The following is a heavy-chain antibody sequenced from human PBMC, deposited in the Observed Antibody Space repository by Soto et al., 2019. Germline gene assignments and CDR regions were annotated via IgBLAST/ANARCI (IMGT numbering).Heavy chain of an antibody. J-gene: IGHJ4*02. CDR2: ISYDGSDR. CDR1: GFTFSSNA. CDR3: AKDPKTAPNTAMANNH. V-gene: IGHV3-30*18. D-gene: IGHD4-17*01. Sequence: GGSLRLSCAASGFTFSSNAMHWVRQAPGKGLEWVAVISYDGSDRYCADSVKGRFTVSRDNSKNTLYLQMNSLRAEDTAVYYCAKDPKTAPNTAMANNHWGQGTLVTVSS.